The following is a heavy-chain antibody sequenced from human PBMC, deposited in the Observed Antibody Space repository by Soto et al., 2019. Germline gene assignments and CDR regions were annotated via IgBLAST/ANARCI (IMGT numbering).Heavy chain of an antibody. CDR3: ARDSSYYDSSGYYPGFDY. CDR2: IIPIFGTA. J-gene: IGHJ4*02. D-gene: IGHD3-22*01. Sequence: QVQLVQSGAEVKKPGSSVKVSCKASGGTFSSYAISWVRQAPGQGLEWMGGIIPIFGTANYAQKFQGRVTITADXXTXTXSMELSSLRSEDTAVYYCARDSSYYDSSGYYPGFDYWGQGTLVTVSS. V-gene: IGHV1-69*12. CDR1: GGTFSSYA.